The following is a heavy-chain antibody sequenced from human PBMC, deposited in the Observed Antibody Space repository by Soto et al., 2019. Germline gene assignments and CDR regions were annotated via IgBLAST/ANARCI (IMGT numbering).Heavy chain of an antibody. D-gene: IGHD6-19*01. Sequence: PGGSLRLSCAASGFTVSSNYMSWVRQAPGKGLEWVSVIYSGGSTYYTDSVKGRFTISRDNSKNTLYLQMNSLRAEDTAVYYCARVYSSGWYEDYWGQGTLVTVSS. V-gene: IGHV3-53*01. CDR2: IYSGGST. CDR1: GFTVSSNY. CDR3: ARVYSSGWYEDY. J-gene: IGHJ4*02.